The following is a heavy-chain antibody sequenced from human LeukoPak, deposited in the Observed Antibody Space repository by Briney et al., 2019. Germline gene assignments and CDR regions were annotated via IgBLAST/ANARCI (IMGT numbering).Heavy chain of an antibody. V-gene: IGHV3-53*01. CDR1: GFTFDDYA. J-gene: IGHJ6*02. CDR2: IYSGGST. CDR3: AAEEYSSSSTYYYYYGMDV. D-gene: IGHD6-6*01. Sequence: PGGSLRLSCAASGFTFDDYAMHWARQAPGKGLEWVSVIYSGGSTYYADSVKGRFTISRDNSKNTLYLQMNSLRAEDTAVYYCAAEEYSSSSTYYYYYGMDVWGQGTTVTVSS.